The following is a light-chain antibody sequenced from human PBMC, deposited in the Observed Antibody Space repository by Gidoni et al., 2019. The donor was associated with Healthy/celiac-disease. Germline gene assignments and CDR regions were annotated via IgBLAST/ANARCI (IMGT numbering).Light chain of an antibody. Sequence: IQMTQSPSSLSASVGDRVTITCRASQSISSYLNWYQQKPGKAPKLLIYAASSLQSGVPSRFSGSGSGTDFTLTISSLQPEDFATYYCQQSYNTLAWTFGQGTKVEIK. CDR3: QQSYNTLAWT. V-gene: IGKV1-39*01. J-gene: IGKJ1*01. CDR1: QSISSY. CDR2: AAS.